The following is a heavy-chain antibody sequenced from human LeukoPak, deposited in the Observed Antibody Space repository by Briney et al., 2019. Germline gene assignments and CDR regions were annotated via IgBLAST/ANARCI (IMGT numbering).Heavy chain of an antibody. CDR3: AREETKISSSDAFDI. CDR1: GGSISSYY. J-gene: IGHJ3*02. CDR2: IYYSGST. Sequence: SETLSLTCTVSGGSISSYYWSWIRQPPGKGLEWIGYIYYSGSTNYNPSLKSRVTISVDTSKNQFSLKLSSVTAADTAVYYCAREETKISSSDAFDIWGQGTMVTVSS. V-gene: IGHV4-59*12. D-gene: IGHD6-13*01.